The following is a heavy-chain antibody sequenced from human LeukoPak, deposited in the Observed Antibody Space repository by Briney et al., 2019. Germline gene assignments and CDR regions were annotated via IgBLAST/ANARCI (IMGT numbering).Heavy chain of an antibody. CDR3: ARVRHYYDSRKFDY. Sequence: GASVKVSCKASGYTFTGYYMHWVRQAPGQGLEWMGWINPNSGGTNYAQKFQGRVTMTRDTSISTAYMELSRLRSDDTAVYYCARVRHYYDSRKFDYWGQGTLVTVSS. D-gene: IGHD3-22*01. CDR1: GYTFTGYY. CDR2: INPNSGGT. J-gene: IGHJ4*02. V-gene: IGHV1-2*02.